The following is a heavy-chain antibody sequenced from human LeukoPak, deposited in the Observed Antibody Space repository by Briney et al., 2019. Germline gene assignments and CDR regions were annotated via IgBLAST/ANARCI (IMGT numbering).Heavy chain of an antibody. Sequence: SETLSLTCTVSGRSISSYYWSWIRQPPGKGLEWIGYIYYSGSTNYNPSLKSRVTISVDTSKNQFSLKLSSVTAADTAVYYCARDRGSYYVDYWGQGTLVTVSS. D-gene: IGHD1-26*01. CDR3: ARDRGSYYVDY. J-gene: IGHJ4*02. CDR2: IYYSGST. V-gene: IGHV4-59*01. CDR1: GRSISSYY.